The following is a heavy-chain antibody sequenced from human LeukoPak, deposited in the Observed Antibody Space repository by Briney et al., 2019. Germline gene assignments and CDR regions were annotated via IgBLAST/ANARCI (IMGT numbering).Heavy chain of an antibody. Sequence: PGGSLRLSCAASGFTFSNAWMSWVRQAPGKGLEWVGRIKSKTDGGTTDYAAPVKGRFTISRDDSKNTLYLQMNSLRAEDTAVYYCARDALLRSGYTYYYYYYMDVWGKGTTVTVSS. D-gene: IGHD3-3*01. J-gene: IGHJ6*03. CDR2: IKSKTDGGTT. CDR1: GFTFSNAW. V-gene: IGHV3-15*01. CDR3: ARDALLRSGYTYYYYYYMDV.